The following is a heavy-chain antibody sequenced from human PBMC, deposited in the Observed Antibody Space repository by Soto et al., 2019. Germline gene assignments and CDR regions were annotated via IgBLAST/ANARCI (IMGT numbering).Heavy chain of an antibody. CDR2: ISGSGGST. J-gene: IGHJ6*03. CDR1: GFTFSSYA. V-gene: IGHV3-23*01. Sequence: GGSLRLSCAASGFTFSSYAMSWVRQAPGKGLEWVSAISGSGGSTYYADSVKGRFTISRDNSKNTLYLQMNSLRAEDTAVYYCAKVGTGYVLYYMDVRGKGTTVTVSS. D-gene: IGHD3-9*01. CDR3: AKVGTGYVLYYMDV.